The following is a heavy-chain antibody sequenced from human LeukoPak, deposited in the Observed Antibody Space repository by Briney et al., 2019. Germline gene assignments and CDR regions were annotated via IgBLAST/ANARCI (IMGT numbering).Heavy chain of an antibody. CDR2: INSDGSST. CDR3: ASKVSTGTTTVKGWFDP. Sequence: GGSLRLSCAASGFTFSSYWMPWVRQAPGKGLVWVSRINSDGSSTSYADSVKGRFTISRDNAKNTLHLQMNSLRAEDTAVYYCASKVSTGTTTVKGWFDPWGQGTLVTVSS. J-gene: IGHJ5*02. CDR1: GFTFSSYW. D-gene: IGHD1-1*01. V-gene: IGHV3-74*01.